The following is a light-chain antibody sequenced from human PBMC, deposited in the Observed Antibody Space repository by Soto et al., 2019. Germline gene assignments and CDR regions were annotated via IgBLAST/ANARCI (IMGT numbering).Light chain of an antibody. J-gene: IGLJ3*02. CDR2: EVS. Sequence: QSVLTQPASVSGSPGQSITISCTGTSSDVGGYNYVSWYQQHPGKAPKLMIYEVSNRPSGVSNRFSGYKSGNTASLTISGLQAEDDADYYCSSYTSSSTWVFGGGTKLTVL. CDR1: SSDVGGYNY. V-gene: IGLV2-14*01. CDR3: SSYTSSSTWV.